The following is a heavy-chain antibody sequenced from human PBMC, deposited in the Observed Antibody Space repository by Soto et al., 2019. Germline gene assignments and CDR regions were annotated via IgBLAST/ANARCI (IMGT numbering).Heavy chain of an antibody. CDR3: ARDDYSSKYYYYYYGMDV. Sequence: PGGSLRLSCASSGFTFSSYGIQWVRQAPVKGLEWVAVIWYDGSNKYYADSVKGRFTISRDNSKNTLYLQMNSLRAEDTAVYYCARDDYSSKYYYYYYGMDVWGQGTTVTVSS. J-gene: IGHJ6*02. CDR1: GFTFSSYG. CDR2: IWYDGSNK. D-gene: IGHD6-19*01. V-gene: IGHV3-33*01.